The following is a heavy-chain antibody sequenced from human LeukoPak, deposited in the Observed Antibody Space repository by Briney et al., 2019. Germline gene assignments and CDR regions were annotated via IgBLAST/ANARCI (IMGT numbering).Heavy chain of an antibody. CDR3: ARGPSHDYAFDY. V-gene: IGHV1-69*05. CDR2: IIPIFGTA. Sequence: ASVKVSCKASGGTFSSYAISWVPQAPGQGLEWMGGIIPIFGTANYAQKFQGRVTITTDESTNTAYMELSSLRSEDTAVYYCARGPSHDYAFDYWGQGTLVTVSS. J-gene: IGHJ4*02. D-gene: IGHD4-17*01. CDR1: GGTFSSYA.